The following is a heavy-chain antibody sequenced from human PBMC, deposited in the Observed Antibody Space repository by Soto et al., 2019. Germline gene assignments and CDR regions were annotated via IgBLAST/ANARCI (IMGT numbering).Heavy chain of an antibody. CDR3: AKDVVRYCSGGSCYPVAYFDY. V-gene: IGHV3-23*01. D-gene: IGHD2-15*01. J-gene: IGHJ4*02. Sequence: EVQLLESGGGLVQPGGSLRLSCAASGFTFSSYAMSWVRQAPGKGLEWVSAISGSGGSTYYADSVKGRFTISRDNSKNTLYLQMNSLRAEDTAVYYCAKDVVRYCSGGSCYPVAYFDYWGQGTLVTVSS. CDR2: ISGSGGST. CDR1: GFTFSSYA.